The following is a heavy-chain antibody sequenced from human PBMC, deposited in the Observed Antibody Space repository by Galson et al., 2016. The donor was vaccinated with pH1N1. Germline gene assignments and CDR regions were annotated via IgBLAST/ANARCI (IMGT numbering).Heavy chain of an antibody. V-gene: IGHV3-21*01. CDR2: ISSSGRNI. CDR1: GFIFSGYT. CDR3: AREPYFPPYFDN. D-gene: IGHD2-21*01. J-gene: IGHJ4*02. Sequence: SLRLSCAASGFIFSGYTMNWVRQAPGKGPEWVSSISSSGRNIYYADSMEGRFTISRDNAKNTLYLQINNLRAEDTGIYYCAREPYFPPYFDNWGQGILVTVSS.